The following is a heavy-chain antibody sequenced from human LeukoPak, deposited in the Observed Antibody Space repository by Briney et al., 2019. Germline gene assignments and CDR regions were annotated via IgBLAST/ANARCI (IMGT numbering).Heavy chain of an antibody. CDR2: ISSSGGST. V-gene: IGHV3-23*01. Sequence: GGSLTLSCAASGFTFSSYAMSWVRQAPGKGLEWVSAISSSGGSTYYADSVKGRFTISRDNSKNTLYLQMNSLRAEDTAVYYCAKDQARGYCSSTSCHLEYYGMDVWGQGTTVTVSS. CDR1: GFTFSSYA. CDR3: AKDQARGYCSSTSCHLEYYGMDV. J-gene: IGHJ6*02. D-gene: IGHD2-2*01.